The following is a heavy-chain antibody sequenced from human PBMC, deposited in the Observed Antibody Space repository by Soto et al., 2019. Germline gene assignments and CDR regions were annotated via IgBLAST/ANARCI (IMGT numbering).Heavy chain of an antibody. CDR1: GYSFTSYW. CDR3: ASGYSSSWYRPAGMDV. V-gene: IGHV5-51*01. CDR2: IYPGDSDT. D-gene: IGHD6-13*01. J-gene: IGHJ6*02. Sequence: PGESLKISCKGSGYSFTSYWIGWVRQMPGKGMEWMGIIYPGDSDTRYSPSFQGQVTISADKSISTAYLQWSSLKASDTAMYYCASGYSSSWYRPAGMDVWGQGTTVTV.